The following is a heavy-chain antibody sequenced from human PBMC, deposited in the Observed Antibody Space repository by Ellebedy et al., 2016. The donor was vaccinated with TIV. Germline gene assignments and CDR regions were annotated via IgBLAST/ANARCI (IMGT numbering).Heavy chain of an antibody. D-gene: IGHD3-22*01. V-gene: IGHV1-2*02. Sequence: ASVKVSCKASGYTFTGYYMHWVRQAPGQGLEWMGWINPNSGGTNYAQKFQGRVTMTRDTSISTAYMELSRLRSDDTAVYYCAREYVESYYYDSSGFPYGYYGMDVWGQGTTVTVSS. CDR2: INPNSGGT. J-gene: IGHJ6*02. CDR1: GYTFTGYY. CDR3: AREYVESYYYDSSGFPYGYYGMDV.